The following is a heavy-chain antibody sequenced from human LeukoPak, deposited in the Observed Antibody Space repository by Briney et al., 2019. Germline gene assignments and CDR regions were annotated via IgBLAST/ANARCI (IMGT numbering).Heavy chain of an antibody. CDR2: IYYSGST. Sequence: SETLSLTCTVSGGSISSTSYYWSWIRQPPGKGLEWIGYIYYSGSTNYNPSLKSRVTISVDTSKNQFSLKLSSVTAADTAVYYCASGTTVVTIDYWGQGTLVTVSS. V-gene: IGHV4-61*01. CDR1: GGSISSTSYY. D-gene: IGHD4-23*01. CDR3: ASGTTVVTIDY. J-gene: IGHJ4*02.